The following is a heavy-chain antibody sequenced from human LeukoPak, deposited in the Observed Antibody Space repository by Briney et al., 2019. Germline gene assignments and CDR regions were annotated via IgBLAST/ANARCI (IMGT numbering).Heavy chain of an antibody. CDR3: ARGPVANSGNYYAGDY. Sequence: PGGSLRLSCAASGFTFSNYWMHWVRQTPGKGLVWVSRINNDGSTTSYADSVKGRFTISRDNAKNTLYLQMNSLKSEDSAAYYCARGPVANSGNYYAGDYWGQGTLVTVSS. CDR1: GFTFSNYW. D-gene: IGHD1-26*01. V-gene: IGHV3-74*01. J-gene: IGHJ4*02. CDR2: INNDGSTT.